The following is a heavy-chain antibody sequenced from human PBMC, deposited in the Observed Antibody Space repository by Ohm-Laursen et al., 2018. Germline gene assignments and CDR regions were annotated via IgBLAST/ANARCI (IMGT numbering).Heavy chain of an antibody. CDR1: GGSFSGYY. CDR3: ARALGGYPISYYYGMDV. D-gene: IGHD7-27*01. V-gene: IGHV4-34*01. Sequence: GTLSLTCAVYGGSFSGYYWSWIRQPPGKGLEWIGEINHSGSTNYNPSLKSRVTISVDTSKNQFSLKLSSVTAADTAVYYCARALGGYPISYYYGMDVWGQGTTVTVSS. J-gene: IGHJ6*02. CDR2: INHSGST.